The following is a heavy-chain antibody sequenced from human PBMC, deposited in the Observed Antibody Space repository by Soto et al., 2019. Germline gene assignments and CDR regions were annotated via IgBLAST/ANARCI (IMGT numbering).Heavy chain of an antibody. Sequence: PGGSLRLSCAASGFTFSSYPMSWVRQAPGKGLEWVSGISGSGGRTYYADSVKGRFTISRDNAKNTLYLQLTSLRAEDTAVYYCAKRLRSSGRYSAFDYWGQGALVTVSS. J-gene: IGHJ4*02. D-gene: IGHD6-19*01. CDR1: GFTFSSYP. CDR3: AKRLRSSGRYSAFDY. CDR2: ISGSGGRT. V-gene: IGHV3-23*01.